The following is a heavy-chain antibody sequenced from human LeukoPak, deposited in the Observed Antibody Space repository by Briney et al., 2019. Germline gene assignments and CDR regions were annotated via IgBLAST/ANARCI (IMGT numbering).Heavy chain of an antibody. CDR1: GYSISSGYY. CDR3: ARSSGGSSGYNDVYYYYYMDV. J-gene: IGHJ6*03. CDR2: IYHSGST. V-gene: IGHV4-38-2*02. Sequence: PSETLSLTCTVSGYSISSGYYWGWIRQPPGQGLEWIGSIYHSGSTYYNPSLKSRVTISVDTSKNQFSLKLSSVTAADTAVYYCARSSGGSSGYNDVYYYYYMDVWGKGTTVTVSS. D-gene: IGHD3-22*01.